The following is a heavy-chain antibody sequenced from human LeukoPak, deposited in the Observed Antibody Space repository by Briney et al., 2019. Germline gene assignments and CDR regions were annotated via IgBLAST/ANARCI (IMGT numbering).Heavy chain of an antibody. Sequence: PSETLSLTCTVSGGSISSYYWSWIRQPPGKGLEWIGYIYYSGSTNYNPSLKSRVTISVDTSKNQFSLKLSSVTAADTAVYYCARILGYSNYYFDYWGQGTLVTVSS. J-gene: IGHJ4*02. D-gene: IGHD4-11*01. CDR3: ARILGYSNYYFDY. V-gene: IGHV4-59*08. CDR1: GGSISSYY. CDR2: IYYSGST.